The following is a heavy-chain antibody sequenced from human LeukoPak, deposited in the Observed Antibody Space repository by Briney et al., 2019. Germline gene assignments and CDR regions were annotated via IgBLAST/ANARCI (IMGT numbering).Heavy chain of an antibody. J-gene: IGHJ3*02. Sequence: GGSLRLSCAASGFTFDDYAMHWVRQAPGKGLEWVSGISWNSGSIGYADSVKGRFTISRDNAKNSLYLQMNSLRAEDTALYYRSRDDAFDIWGQGTMVTVSS. CDR1: GFTFDDYA. CDR2: ISWNSGSI. CDR3: SRDDAFDI. V-gene: IGHV3-9*01.